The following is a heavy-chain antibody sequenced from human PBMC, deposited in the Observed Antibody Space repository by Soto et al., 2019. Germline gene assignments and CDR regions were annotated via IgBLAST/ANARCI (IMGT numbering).Heavy chain of an antibody. CDR2: ISSSNTI. V-gene: IGHV3-48*01. J-gene: IGHJ4*02. Sequence: PGGSLRLSCAASGFTFSSYAMNWVRQAPGKGLEWVSYISSSNTIYYADSVKGRFTISRDNAKNSLFLQMDSLRAEDTALYYCGRDYYYDRGGVVYYGGRGARVTVSS. D-gene: IGHD3-10*02. CDR3: GRDYYYDRGGVVYY. CDR1: GFTFSSYA.